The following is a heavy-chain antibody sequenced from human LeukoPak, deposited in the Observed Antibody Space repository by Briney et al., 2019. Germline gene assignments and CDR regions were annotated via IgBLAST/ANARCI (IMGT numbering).Heavy chain of an antibody. V-gene: IGHV3-48*04. J-gene: IGHJ4*02. CDR3: ARAYTAMPFDF. CDR2: ISSSGSTI. D-gene: IGHD5-18*01. Sequence: QPGGSLRLSCAASGFSFSRYSMNWVRQVPGKGLEWVSYISSSGSTIYYADSVKGRFTISRDNAKNSLYLQMNSLRAEDTAVYYCARAYTAMPFDFWGQGTLVTVSS. CDR1: GFSFSRYS.